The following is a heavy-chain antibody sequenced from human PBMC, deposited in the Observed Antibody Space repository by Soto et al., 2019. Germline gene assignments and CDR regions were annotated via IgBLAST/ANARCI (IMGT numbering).Heavy chain of an antibody. CDR1: GASVGSGSYY. Sequence: SETLSLTCTVSGASVGSGSYYWSWIRQPPREGLEWTGCIYYSGSTICNPPLKSRVTISVDTSKNQFSLKLSSVTAAATAVYDCANVNCYYYGLDVWDQRSKVTVSS. CDR2: IYYSGST. CDR3: ANVNCYYYGLDV. V-gene: IGHV4-61*01. J-gene: IGHJ6*02.